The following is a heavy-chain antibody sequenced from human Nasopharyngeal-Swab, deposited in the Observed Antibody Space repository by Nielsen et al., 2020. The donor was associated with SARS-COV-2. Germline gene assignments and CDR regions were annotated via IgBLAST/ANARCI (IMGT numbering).Heavy chain of an antibody. V-gene: IGHV3-30*18. CDR3: AKARDGYNVFDY. CDR2: ISYDGSNK. Sequence: SLKISCAASGFTFSSYGMHWVRQAPGKGLEWVAVISYDGSNKYYADSVKGRFTISRDNSKNTLYLQMNSLRAEDTAVYYCAKARDGYNVFDYWGQGTLVTVSS. J-gene: IGHJ4*02. CDR1: GFTFSSYG. D-gene: IGHD5-24*01.